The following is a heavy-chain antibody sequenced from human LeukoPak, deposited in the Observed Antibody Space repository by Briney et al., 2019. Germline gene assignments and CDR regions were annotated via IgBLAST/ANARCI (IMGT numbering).Heavy chain of an antibody. CDR1: GGSISSSSYY. J-gene: IGHJ5*02. V-gene: IGHV4-39*02. CDR2: MYYSGST. Sequence: TSETLSLTCTVSGGSISSSSYYWGWIRQPPGKGLEWTGSMYYSGSTYYNPSLKSRVTISVDTSKNQFSLKLSSVTAADTAVYYCARDPGQYYDTSDNWFDPWGQGTLVTVSS. D-gene: IGHD3-22*01. CDR3: ARDPGQYYDTSDNWFDP.